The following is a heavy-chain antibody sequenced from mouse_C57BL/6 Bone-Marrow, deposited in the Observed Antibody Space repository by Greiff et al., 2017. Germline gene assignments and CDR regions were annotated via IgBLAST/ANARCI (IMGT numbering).Heavy chain of an antibody. CDR1: GYTFTSYW. D-gene: IGHD2-1*01. CDR2: IHPNSGST. Sequence: VQLQQSGAELVKPGASVKLSCKASGYTFTSYWMHWVKQRPGQGLEWIGMIHPNSGSTNYNEKFKSKATLTVDKSSSTAYMQLSSLTSEDSAVYYCARTGIYYGNFWFAYWGQVTLVTVSA. V-gene: IGHV1-64*01. J-gene: IGHJ3*01. CDR3: ARTGIYYGNFWFAY.